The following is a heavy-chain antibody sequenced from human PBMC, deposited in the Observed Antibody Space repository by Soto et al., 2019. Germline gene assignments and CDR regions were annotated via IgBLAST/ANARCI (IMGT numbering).Heavy chain of an antibody. CDR2: IIPVFGTP. CDR1: GGSLSNYG. V-gene: IGHV1-69*12. CDR3: ARGDATKIVVTTYYAMDV. Sequence: QVQLVQSGAEVKKPGSSVKVSCKASGGSLSNYGISWVRQAPGQGLEWMGAIIPVFGTPNYAQKFQDRVTITADVSTTTVYTEMRSLTSADTAVYYCARGDATKIVVTTYYAMDVWGQGTTVTVSS. D-gene: IGHD3-22*01. J-gene: IGHJ6*02.